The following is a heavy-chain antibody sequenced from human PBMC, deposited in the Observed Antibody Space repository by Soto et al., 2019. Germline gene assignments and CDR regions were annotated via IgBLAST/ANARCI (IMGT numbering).Heavy chain of an antibody. Sequence: PSETLSLTCAVYGGSFSGYYWSWIRQPPGKGLEWIGEINHSGSTNYNPSLKSRVTISVDTSKNQFSLKLSSVTAADTAVYYCARGGYGSGSYYTGIDYWGQGTLVTVYS. D-gene: IGHD3-10*01. J-gene: IGHJ4*02. CDR2: INHSGST. V-gene: IGHV4-34*01. CDR3: ARGGYGSGSYYTGIDY. CDR1: GGSFSGYY.